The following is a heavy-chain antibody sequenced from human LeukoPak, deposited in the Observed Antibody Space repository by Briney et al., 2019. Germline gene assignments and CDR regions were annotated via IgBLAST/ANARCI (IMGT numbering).Heavy chain of an antibody. Sequence: SGPTLVKPTQTLTLTCTFSGFSLSTSGVVVGWIRQPPGKALEWLALIYWDDDKRYSPSLKSRLTITKDTSKNQVVLTMTNMDPVDTATYYCAHSLISAYYYDKGGRWYFDYWGQGTLVTVSS. CDR3: AHSLISAYYYDKGGRWYFDY. D-gene: IGHD3-22*01. CDR1: GFSLSTSGVV. J-gene: IGHJ4*02. CDR2: IYWDDDK. V-gene: IGHV2-5*02.